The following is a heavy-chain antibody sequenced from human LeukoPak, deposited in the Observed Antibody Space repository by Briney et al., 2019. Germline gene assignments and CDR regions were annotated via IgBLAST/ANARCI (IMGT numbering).Heavy chain of an antibody. CDR1: GVSITNYY. D-gene: IGHD2-2*01. CDR2: MYISGST. V-gene: IGHV4-4*07. Sequence: SETLSLTCTVSGVSITNYYWAWIRQPAGKGLEWIGRMYISGSTNYNPSLKSRVSISIDKTKNQFSLKLRSVTAADTAIYYCARGRIVVVPAARPGAFDIWGQGTMVTVSS. J-gene: IGHJ3*02. CDR3: ARGRIVVVPAARPGAFDI.